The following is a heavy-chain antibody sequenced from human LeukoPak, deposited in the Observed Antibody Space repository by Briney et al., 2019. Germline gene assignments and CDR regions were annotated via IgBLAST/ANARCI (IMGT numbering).Heavy chain of an antibody. J-gene: IGHJ6*03. CDR2: INHSGST. CDR3: ARATEGYSSSVVYMDV. Sequence: PSETLSLTCAVYGGSFSGYHWTWIRRPPGKGLEWIGEINHSGSTKYSPSLKSRVTISVDTPKNQFSLKLTSVTAADTAVYFCARATEGYSSSVVYMDVWGKGTTVTVSS. V-gene: IGHV4-34*01. D-gene: IGHD6-6*01. CDR1: GGSFSGYH.